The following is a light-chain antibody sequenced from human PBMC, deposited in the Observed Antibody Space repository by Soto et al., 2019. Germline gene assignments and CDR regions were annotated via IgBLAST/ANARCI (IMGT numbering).Light chain of an antibody. CDR2: GAS. J-gene: IGKJ1*01. Sequence: DIQMTQSPPTLSASVGDRVTITCRASQSISDWLAWYQQKPGKVPQLLIYGASRLESGVPSRFSGRGSGTEFTLTIGGLQPDDFATYYCQHYNAFPWPFGQGTKVEIK. V-gene: IGKV1-5*01. CDR3: QHYNAFPWP. CDR1: QSISDW.